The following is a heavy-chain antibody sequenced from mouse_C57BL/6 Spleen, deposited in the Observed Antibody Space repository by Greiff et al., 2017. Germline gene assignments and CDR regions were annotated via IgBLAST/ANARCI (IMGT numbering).Heavy chain of an antibody. CDR2: INPSTGGT. V-gene: IGHV1-43*01. CDR1: GYSFTGYY. Sequence: VQLKQSGPELVKPGASVKISCKASGYSFTGYYMHWVKQSSEKSLEWIGEINPSTGGTSYNQKFKGKATLTVDKSSSTAYMQLKSLTSEDSAVYYCARGDYYGSSPFGYWGQGTTLTVSS. D-gene: IGHD1-1*01. CDR3: ARGDYYGSSPFGY. J-gene: IGHJ2*01.